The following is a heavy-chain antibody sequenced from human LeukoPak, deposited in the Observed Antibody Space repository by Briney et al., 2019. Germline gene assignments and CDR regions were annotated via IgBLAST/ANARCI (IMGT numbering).Heavy chain of an antibody. J-gene: IGHJ4*02. D-gene: IGHD2-2*01. CDR1: GYTFTSYY. CDR2: INPSGGST. Sequence: GASVKVSCKASGYTFTSYYMHWVRQAPGQGLEWMGIINPSGGSTSYAQKFQGRVTMTRDTSTSTVYMELSSLRSEDTAVYYCARAPGYCSSTSCYSVFWGQGTLVTVSS. V-gene: IGHV1-46*01. CDR3: ARAPGYCSSTSCYSVF.